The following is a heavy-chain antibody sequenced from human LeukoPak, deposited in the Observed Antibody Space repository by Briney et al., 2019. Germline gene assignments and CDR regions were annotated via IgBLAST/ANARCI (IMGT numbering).Heavy chain of an antibody. CDR2: ISYDGSNK. Sequence: PGRSLRLSCAASGFTFSSYGMHWVRQAPGKGLKWVAVISYDGSNKYYADSVKGRFTISRDNSKNTLYLQMNSLRAEDTAVYYCAKARGSSGPFYWGQGTLVTVSS. D-gene: IGHD6-6*01. J-gene: IGHJ4*02. CDR3: AKARGSSGPFY. V-gene: IGHV3-30*18. CDR1: GFTFSSYG.